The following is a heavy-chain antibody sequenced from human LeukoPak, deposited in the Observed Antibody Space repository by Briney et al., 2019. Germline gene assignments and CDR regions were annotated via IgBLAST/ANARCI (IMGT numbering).Heavy chain of an antibody. Sequence: PSETLSLTCAVYGGSFSGYYWSWIRQPPGKGLEWIGEINHSGSTNYNPSLKSRVTISVDTSKNQFSLKLSSVTAADTAVYYCASMGRIAVAGPSYFQHWGQGTLVTVSS. CDR1: GGSFSGYY. CDR3: ASMGRIAVAGPSYFQH. V-gene: IGHV4-34*01. D-gene: IGHD6-19*01. CDR2: INHSGST. J-gene: IGHJ1*01.